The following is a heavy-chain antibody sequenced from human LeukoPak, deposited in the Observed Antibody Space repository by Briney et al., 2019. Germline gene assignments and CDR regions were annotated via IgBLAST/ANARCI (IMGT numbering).Heavy chain of an antibody. J-gene: IGHJ4*02. V-gene: IGHV4-59*01. CDR1: GGSISSYY. D-gene: IGHD3-16*02. CDR3: ARGGKKSVWGSYRLTYFDY. Sequence: SETLSLTCTVSGGSISSYYWSWIRQPPGKGLEWIGYIYYSGSTNYNPSLKSRVTISVDTSKNQFSLKLSFVTAADTAVYYCARGGKKSVWGSYRLTYFDYWGQGTLVTVSS. CDR2: IYYSGST.